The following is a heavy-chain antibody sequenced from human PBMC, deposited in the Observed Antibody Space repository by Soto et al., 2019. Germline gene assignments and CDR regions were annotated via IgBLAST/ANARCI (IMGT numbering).Heavy chain of an antibody. CDR3: ARGMYYDFWSGYYTFSYYYCMDV. CDR2: MNPNSGNT. J-gene: IGHJ6*03. V-gene: IGHV1-8*01. D-gene: IGHD3-3*01. CDR1: GYTFTSYD. Sequence: QVQLVQSGAEVKKPGASVKVSCKASGYTFTSYDINWVRQATGQGLEWMGWMNPNSGNTGYAQKGQGRVTMTRNTSISKAYMELSSLRSEDTAVYYCARGMYYDFWSGYYTFSYYYCMDVWGKGTTVTVSS.